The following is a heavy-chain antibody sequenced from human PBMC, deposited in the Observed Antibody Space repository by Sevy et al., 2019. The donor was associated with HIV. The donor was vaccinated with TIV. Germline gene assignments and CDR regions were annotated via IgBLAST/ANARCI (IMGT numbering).Heavy chain of an antibody. J-gene: IGHJ4*02. CDR3: AREEGSTDC. Sequence: GGSLRLSCAASGFTLSNHWMHWVRQAPGKGLVWVSNINGDGSETNYADFVKGRFTVSRDNAKNTLYLQMTSLTDEDTGLYYCAREEGSTDCWGQGTLVTVSS. CDR1: GFTLSNHW. D-gene: IGHD6-6*01. V-gene: IGHV3-74*01. CDR2: INGDGSET.